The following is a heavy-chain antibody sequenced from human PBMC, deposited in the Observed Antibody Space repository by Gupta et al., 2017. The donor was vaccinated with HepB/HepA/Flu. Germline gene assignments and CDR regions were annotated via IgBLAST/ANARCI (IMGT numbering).Heavy chain of an antibody. CDR1: GYPFTSYG. CDR3: AGSGSYRPYYYYYGMDV. CDR2: ISAYNGNT. J-gene: IGHJ6*02. Sequence: QVQLVQSGAEVKKPGASVKVSCQASGYPFTSYGISWVRQAPGQGLEWMGWISAYNGNTNYAQKLQGRVTMTTDTSTSTAYMELRSLRSDDTAVYYCAGSGSYRPYYYYYGMDVWGQGTTVTVSS. V-gene: IGHV1-18*01. D-gene: IGHD1-26*01.